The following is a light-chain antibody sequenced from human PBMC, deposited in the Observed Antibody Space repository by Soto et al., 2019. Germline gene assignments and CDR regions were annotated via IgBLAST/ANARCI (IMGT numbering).Light chain of an antibody. V-gene: IGKV3-20*01. J-gene: IGKJ1*01. CDR3: QHYNSYSGA. CDR2: GAS. Sequence: EIVLTPSPGTLSLSPGERATLSCRASQSVSNNYLAWYQQKPGQAPSLLIYGASNRATGIPNRFSGSGSGTEFTLTISSLEPDDFATYYCQHYNSYSGAFGQGTKVDI. CDR1: QSVSNNY.